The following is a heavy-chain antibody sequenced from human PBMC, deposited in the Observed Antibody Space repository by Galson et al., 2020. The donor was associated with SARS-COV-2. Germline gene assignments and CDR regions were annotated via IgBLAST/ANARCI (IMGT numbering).Heavy chain of an antibody. CDR1: GFTFSSYG. J-gene: IGHJ6*02. V-gene: IGHV3-33*01. Sequence: GESLKISCAASGFTFSSYGMHWVRQAPGKGLEWVAVIWYDGSNKYYADSVKGRFTISRDNSKNTLYLQTNSLRAEDTAVYYCAADLGDYVNYYYGMDVWGQGTTVTVSS. CDR2: IWYDGSNK. CDR3: AADLGDYVNYYYGMDV. D-gene: IGHD4-17*01.